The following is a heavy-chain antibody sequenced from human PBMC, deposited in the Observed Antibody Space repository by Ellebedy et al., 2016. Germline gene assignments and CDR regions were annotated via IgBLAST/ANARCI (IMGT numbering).Heavy chain of an antibody. CDR1: GFTFSSFC. CDR3: ARLENIIGTAVAWYYFDC. D-gene: IGHD6-19*01. V-gene: IGHV3-30*03. CDR2: ISYDGSNK. Sequence: GESLKISCAASGFTFSSFCMHWVRQAPGKGLEWVAVISYDGSNKYYADSVKGRFTISRDNSKNTLYLQMNSLRAEDTAVYYCARLENIIGTAVAWYYFDCWGQGTLVTVSS. J-gene: IGHJ4*02.